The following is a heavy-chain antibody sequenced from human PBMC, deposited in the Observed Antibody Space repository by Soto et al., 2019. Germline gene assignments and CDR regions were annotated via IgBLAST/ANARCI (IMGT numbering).Heavy chain of an antibody. CDR1: GFSLTTSRVG. Sequence: QITLNESGPTQVKPRQTLTLTCTFSGFSLTTSRVGVGWIRQSPGKAPEWLALIYWDGDKRYSPSLKSRLTITKDTSKNQVVLTMADLHPADTATYYCAHRVLRTVFGLVTTTAIYFDFWGQGTPVAVSS. V-gene: IGHV2-5*02. J-gene: IGHJ4*02. D-gene: IGHD3-3*01. CDR3: AHRVLRTVFGLVTTTAIYFDF. CDR2: IYWDGDK.